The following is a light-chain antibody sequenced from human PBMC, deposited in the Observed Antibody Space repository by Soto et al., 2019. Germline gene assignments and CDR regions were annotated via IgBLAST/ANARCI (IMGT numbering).Light chain of an antibody. Sequence: DVVMTQSPLSLPVTLGQPASISCRSSRSLVYIYGDIYLSLFQQGPGQSPRRLIYKVSNRDSGVPDRFSGSGSGTDFTLKISRVEAEDVGVYYCMQGSHSPITFGQGTRLEIK. CDR2: KVS. CDR1: RSLVYIYGDIY. CDR3: MQGSHSPIT. J-gene: IGKJ5*01. V-gene: IGKV2-30*01.